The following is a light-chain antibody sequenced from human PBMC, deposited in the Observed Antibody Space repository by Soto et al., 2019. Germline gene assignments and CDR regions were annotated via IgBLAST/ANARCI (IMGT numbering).Light chain of an antibody. CDR2: WAS. CDR1: QNIFYSSNNNNY. Sequence: DIVMTQSPDSLAVSLGERATINCKSSQNIFYSSNNNNYLAWYQQKPGQPPKLLIYWASTRESGVPDRFSGSGSGTDFTLTISSLQAEDVAVYYCQQYYTSPTWTFGQGTKVEIK. J-gene: IGKJ1*01. CDR3: QQYYTSPTWT. V-gene: IGKV4-1*01.